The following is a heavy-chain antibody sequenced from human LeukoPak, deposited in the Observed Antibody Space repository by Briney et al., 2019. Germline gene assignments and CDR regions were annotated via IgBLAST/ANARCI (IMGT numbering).Heavy chain of an antibody. Sequence: SETLSLTCAVYGGSFSGYYWSWIRQPPGKGLEWIGEINHSGSTNYNPSLKSRVTISVDTSKNQFSLKLSSVTAADTAVYYCARDLRGFFYWGQGTLVTVSS. CDR2: INHSGST. V-gene: IGHV4-34*01. D-gene: IGHD3-10*01. CDR1: GGSFSGYY. J-gene: IGHJ4*02. CDR3: ARDLRGFFY.